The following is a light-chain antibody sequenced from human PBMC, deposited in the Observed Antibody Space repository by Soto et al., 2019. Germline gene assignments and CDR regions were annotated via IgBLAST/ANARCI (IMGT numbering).Light chain of an antibody. Sequence: EIMLTQSPGTLSLSPGERATLSCRASQSVSSSYLAWYQQKPGQAPRLLIYGASSRATGIPDRISGSGSGTDFTLTISRLEPEDSAVYYCQQYGSSALTFGGGTKVEIK. CDR3: QQYGSSALT. J-gene: IGKJ4*01. V-gene: IGKV3-20*01. CDR1: QSVSSSY. CDR2: GAS.